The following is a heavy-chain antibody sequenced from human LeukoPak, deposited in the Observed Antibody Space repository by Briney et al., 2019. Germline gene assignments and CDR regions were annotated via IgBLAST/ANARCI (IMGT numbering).Heavy chain of an antibody. D-gene: IGHD6-19*01. V-gene: IGHV4-59*01. J-gene: IGHJ4*02. Sequence: PSETLSFTCTVSGGSISSYYWSWIRQPPGKGLEWIGYIYYSGSTNYNPSLKSRVTISVDTSKNQFSLKLSSVTAADTAVYYCARGEYSSGWFFDYWGQGTLVTVSS. CDR2: IYYSGST. CDR3: ARGEYSSGWFFDY. CDR1: GGSISSYY.